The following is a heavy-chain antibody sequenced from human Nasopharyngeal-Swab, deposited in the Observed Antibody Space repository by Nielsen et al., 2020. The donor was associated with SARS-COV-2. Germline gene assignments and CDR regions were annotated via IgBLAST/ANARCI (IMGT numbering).Heavy chain of an antibody. Sequence: GGSLRLSCAASGFTFDDYALHWARQAPGKGLEWVSGISWNSGSTGYADSVKGRFTISRDNAKNSLFLQMNSLRAEDTALYYCVRGYSYGLRDYFDYWGQGTLVTVSS. V-gene: IGHV3-9*01. D-gene: IGHD5-18*01. J-gene: IGHJ4*02. CDR1: GFTFDDYA. CDR3: VRGYSYGLRDYFDY. CDR2: ISWNSGST.